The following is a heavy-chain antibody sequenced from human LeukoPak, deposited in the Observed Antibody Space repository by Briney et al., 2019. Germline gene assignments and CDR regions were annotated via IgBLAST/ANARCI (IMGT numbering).Heavy chain of an antibody. Sequence: GGSLRLSCAASGFTFSSYWMSWVRQAPGKGLEWVASTKQDGGEKYYVDSVKGRFTISRDNAKSSLYLQVNSLRAEDTAVYYCARYGSTGAVDFDYWGQGTLVTVSS. CDR2: TKQDGGEK. CDR1: GFTFSSYW. D-gene: IGHD7-27*01. J-gene: IGHJ4*02. CDR3: ARYGSTGAVDFDY. V-gene: IGHV3-7*05.